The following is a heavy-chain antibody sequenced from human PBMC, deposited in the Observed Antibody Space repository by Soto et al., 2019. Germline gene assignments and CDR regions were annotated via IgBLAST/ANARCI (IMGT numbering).Heavy chain of an antibody. J-gene: IGHJ6*02. CDR1: GCTFSGYW. CDR2: IKHDGSAQ. V-gene: IGHV3-7*05. Sequence: EVQLVESGGGLVQPGGSLRLSCAASGCTFSGYWMSWVRQATGKGLEWVANIKHDGSAQFYVDSVKGRFTISRDNAKNSLSLQMNSLRAEDTAVYYCARESVWGQGTTVTVSS. CDR3: ARESV.